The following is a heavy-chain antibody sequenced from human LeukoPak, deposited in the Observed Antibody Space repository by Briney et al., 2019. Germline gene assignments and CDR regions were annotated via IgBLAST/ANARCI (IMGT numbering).Heavy chain of an antibody. J-gene: IGHJ4*02. D-gene: IGHD3-10*01. V-gene: IGHV1-46*01. Sequence: ASVKVSCKASGYTFTSYYMHWVRQAPGQGLEWMGIINPSGGSTSYAQKFQGRVTMTRDTSTSTVYMELSSLRSEDTAVYYCARHKRDGLWFGELLYPYYFDYWGQGTLVTVSS. CDR3: ARHKRDGLWFGELLYPYYFDY. CDR1: GYTFTSYY. CDR2: INPSGGST.